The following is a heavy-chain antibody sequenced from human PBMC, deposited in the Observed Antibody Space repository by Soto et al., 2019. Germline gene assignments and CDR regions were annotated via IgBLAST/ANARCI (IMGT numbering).Heavy chain of an antibody. CDR3: ARVHVMVVAGSTFDY. J-gene: IGHJ4*01. V-gene: IGHV4-38-2*01. CDR1: GYSLSSGSY. D-gene: IGHD6-19*01. Sequence: ASETLSLTCAVSGYSLSSGSYWGWIRQPPGKGPEWIASIYHGGTTFYNPSLRSRVTISLDTSKNHHSLKLRSVTAADTAVYYCARVHVMVVAGSTFDYWGPGTLVTVSS. CDR2: IYHGGTT.